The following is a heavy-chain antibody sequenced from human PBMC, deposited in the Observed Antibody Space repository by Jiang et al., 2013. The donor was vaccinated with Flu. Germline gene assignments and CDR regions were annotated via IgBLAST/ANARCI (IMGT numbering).Heavy chain of an antibody. J-gene: IGHJ6*03. Sequence: VQLVESGGGVVQPGRSLRLSCAASGFTFSSYAMHWVRQAPGKGLEWVAVISYDGSNKYYADSVKGRFTISRDNSKNTLYLQMNSLRAEDTAVYYCARDRVVVVAATGYYYYYYMDV. V-gene: IGHV3-30-3*01. CDR1: GFTFSSYA. CDR3: ARDRVVVVAATGYYYYYYMDV. D-gene: IGHD2-15*01. CDR2: ISYDGSNK.